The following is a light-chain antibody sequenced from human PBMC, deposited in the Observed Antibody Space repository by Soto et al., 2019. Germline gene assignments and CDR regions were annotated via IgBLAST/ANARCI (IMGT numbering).Light chain of an antibody. Sequence: EIVLTPSPDTLSLSPVERATLSCRASQSIRSERLAWYQQKPGQAPRLVIFDASNRASGMPERFSGSGSGTDFTLTIARLEPEDFAVYYCQEYDGAPITFGLGTRLEI. J-gene: IGKJ5*01. CDR2: DAS. CDR3: QEYDGAPIT. CDR1: QSIRSER. V-gene: IGKV3-20*01.